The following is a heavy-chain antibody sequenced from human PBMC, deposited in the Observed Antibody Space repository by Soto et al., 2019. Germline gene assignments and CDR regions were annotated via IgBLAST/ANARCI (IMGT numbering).Heavy chain of an antibody. J-gene: IGHJ4*02. CDR3: ARHDSSGYYYYFDY. D-gene: IGHD3-22*01. CDR2: ISAYNGNT. V-gene: IGHV1-18*01. CDR1: GYTFTSYG. Sequence: QVQLVQSGAEVKKPGASVKVSCKASGYTFTSYGIGWVRQAPGQGLEWMGWISAYNGNTNHAQKLQGRVNMNKDTSTSTTSMELRRLRTDDTAVYYCARHDSSGYYYYFDYWGQGTLVTVSS.